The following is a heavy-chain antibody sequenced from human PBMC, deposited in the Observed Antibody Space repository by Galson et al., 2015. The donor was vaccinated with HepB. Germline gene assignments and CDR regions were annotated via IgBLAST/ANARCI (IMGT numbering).Heavy chain of an antibody. D-gene: IGHD5-12*01. CDR1: GYSISSGYY. CDR2: IYHSGST. CDR3: ARGGLRREYYYYYYMDV. J-gene: IGHJ6*03. Sequence: QVQLQESGPGLVKPSETLSLTCTVSGYSISSGYYWGWIRQPPGKGLEWIGSIYHSGSTYYNPPLKSRVTISVDTSKNQFSLKLSSVTAADTAVYYCARGGLRREYYYYYYMDVWGKGTTVTVSS. V-gene: IGHV4-38-2*02.